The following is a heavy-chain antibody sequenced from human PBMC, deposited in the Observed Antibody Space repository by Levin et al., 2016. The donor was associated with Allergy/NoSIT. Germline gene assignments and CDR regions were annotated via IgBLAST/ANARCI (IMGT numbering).Heavy chain of an antibody. Sequence: GESLKISCSASGFTFSSYAMHWVRQAPGKGLEYVSAISSNGGSTYYADSVKGRFTISRDNSKNTLYLQMSSLRAEDTAVYYCVKPMLWFGELPTNRLWADDAFDIWGQGTMVTVSS. CDR3: VKPMLWFGELPTNRLWADDAFDI. CDR1: GFTFSSYA. J-gene: IGHJ3*02. V-gene: IGHV3-64D*06. CDR2: ISSNGGST. D-gene: IGHD3-10*01.